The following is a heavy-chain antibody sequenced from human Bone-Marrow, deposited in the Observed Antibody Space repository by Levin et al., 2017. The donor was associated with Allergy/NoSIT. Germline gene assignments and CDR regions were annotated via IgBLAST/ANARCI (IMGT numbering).Heavy chain of an antibody. Sequence: SQTLSLTCTVSGGSISSSSYYWGWIRQPPGKGLEWIGSIYYSGSTYYNPSLKSRVTISVDTSKNQFSLKLSSVTAADTAVYYCARHESPKSWGNRFDPWGQGTLVTVSS. CDR2: IYYSGST. D-gene: IGHD3-16*01. V-gene: IGHV4-39*01. CDR1: GGSISSSSYY. CDR3: ARHESPKSWGNRFDP. J-gene: IGHJ5*02.